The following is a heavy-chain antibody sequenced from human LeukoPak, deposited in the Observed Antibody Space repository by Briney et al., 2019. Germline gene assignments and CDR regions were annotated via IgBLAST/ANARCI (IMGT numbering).Heavy chain of an antibody. V-gene: IGHV1-18*01. CDR3: ARVYGSRIQLRSGGTADRFDP. CDR1: GYTFTSYG. J-gene: IGHJ5*02. CDR2: ISAYNGNT. D-gene: IGHD5-18*01. Sequence: PKASVKVSCKASGYTFTSYGISWVRQAPGQGLEWMGWISAYNGNTNYAQKFQGRVTITADESTSTAYMELSSLRSEDTAVYYCARVYGSRIQLRSGGTADRFDPWGQGTLVTVSS.